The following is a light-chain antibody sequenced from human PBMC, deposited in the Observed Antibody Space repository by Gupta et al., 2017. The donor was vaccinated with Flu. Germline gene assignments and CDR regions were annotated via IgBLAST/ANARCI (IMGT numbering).Light chain of an antibody. CDR2: GDN. Sequence: QSALTQPASVSGSPGQSITISCTGTSSDVGSYNLVSWYQQHPGKAPKLIIYGDNKGPSGVSNRFSGSKSGNTASLTISGLQAEDEADYYCCSYAGSGTYVFGTGSKVTV. CDR1: SSDVGSYNL. J-gene: IGLJ1*01. V-gene: IGLV2-23*01. CDR3: CSYAGSGTYV.